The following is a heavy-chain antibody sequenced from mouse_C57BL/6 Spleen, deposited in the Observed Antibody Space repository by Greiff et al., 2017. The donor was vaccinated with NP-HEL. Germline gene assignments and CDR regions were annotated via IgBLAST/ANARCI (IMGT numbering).Heavy chain of an antibody. CDR3: ASFTTVVEVDFDV. CDR1: GYTFTSYW. CDR2: IHPNSGST. Sequence: QVQLKQPGAELVKPGASVKLSCKASGYTFTSYWMHWVKQRPGQGLEWIGMIHPNSGSTNYNEKFKSKATLTVDKSSSTAYMQLSSLTSEDSAVYYCASFTTVVEVDFDVWGTGTTVTVSS. V-gene: IGHV1-64*01. J-gene: IGHJ1*03. D-gene: IGHD1-1*01.